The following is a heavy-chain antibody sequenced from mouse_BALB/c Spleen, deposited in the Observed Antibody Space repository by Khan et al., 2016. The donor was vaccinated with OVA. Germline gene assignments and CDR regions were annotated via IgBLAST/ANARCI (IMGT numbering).Heavy chain of an antibody. J-gene: IGHJ2*01. CDR1: GYSLTRYG. CDR3: ARSKYLAGY. Sequence: QVQLKESGPGLVAPSQSLSITCTVYGYSLTRYGVHWVRQPPGKGLEWLGLIWAGGSTNYHWALMSRLSIHIDNSKSLVFLIMNSMQTEDTALYYCARSKYLAGYWGQGTTLTVSS. CDR2: IWAGGST. V-gene: IGHV2-9*02.